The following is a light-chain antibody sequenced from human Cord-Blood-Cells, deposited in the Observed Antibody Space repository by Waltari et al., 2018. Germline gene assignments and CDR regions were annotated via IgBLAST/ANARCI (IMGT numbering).Light chain of an antibody. Sequence: DIQMTQSPYYPSASVGDRVTITCRASQSISSYLKWYQQKPGKAPKLLIYAASSLQSGVPSRFSGSGSRTDFTLTISSLQTEEFATYYCQQSYSTLFTFGPVTKVDIK. CDR2: AAS. CDR1: QSISSY. J-gene: IGKJ3*01. CDR3: QQSYSTLFT. V-gene: IGKV1-39*01.